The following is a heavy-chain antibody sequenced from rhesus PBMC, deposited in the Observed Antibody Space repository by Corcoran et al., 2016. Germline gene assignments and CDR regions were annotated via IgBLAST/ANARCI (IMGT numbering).Heavy chain of an antibody. V-gene: IGHV4S7*01. CDR2: IYSSNGNT. J-gene: IGHJ3*01. D-gene: IGHD3-22*01. CDR3: ASWYYDYLDAFDF. CDR1: GGSISGGYG. Sequence: QVQLQESGPGLLKPSDTLSLTCAVPGGSISGGYGWGWIRHPPGKGLEWIGSIYSSNGNTYYNPSLKSRVTISTDTSKNQFSLKLSSVTAADTAMYYCASWYYDYLDAFDFWGQGLGVTVSS.